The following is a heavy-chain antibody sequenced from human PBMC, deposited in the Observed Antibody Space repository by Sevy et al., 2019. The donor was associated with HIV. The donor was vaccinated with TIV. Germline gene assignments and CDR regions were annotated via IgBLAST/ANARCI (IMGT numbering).Heavy chain of an antibody. D-gene: IGHD3-10*01. J-gene: IGHJ6*02. Sequence: GGSLRLSCAASGFTFSSYGMHWVRQAPGKGLEWVAVISYDGSNKYYANSVKGRFTISRDNSKNTLYLQMNSLRAEDTAMYYCAKDLWYYYGSGSYYKSIIIYYYGMDVWGQGTTVTVSS. V-gene: IGHV3-30*18. CDR3: AKDLWYYYGSGSYYKSIIIYYYGMDV. CDR1: GFTFSSYG. CDR2: ISYDGSNK.